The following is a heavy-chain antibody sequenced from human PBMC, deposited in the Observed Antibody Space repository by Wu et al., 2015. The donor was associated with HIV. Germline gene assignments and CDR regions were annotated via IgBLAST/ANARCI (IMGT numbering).Heavy chain of an antibody. CDR3: AREAWNSLGWLGFDI. CDR1: DSLTSGDYY. V-gene: IGHV4-30-4*08. J-gene: IGHJ3*02. Sequence: VQLQESGPRTGEAFTRPCPSLVSLSDSLTSGDYYWTWIRQSPGKGLEWIGYIFSNGNTKYSPSLQSRVTISLDTSNNRFSLKLTSVTAADTGMYYCAREAWNSLGWLGFDIWGQGTMVTVSS. CDR2: IFSNGNT. D-gene: IGHD1-7*01.